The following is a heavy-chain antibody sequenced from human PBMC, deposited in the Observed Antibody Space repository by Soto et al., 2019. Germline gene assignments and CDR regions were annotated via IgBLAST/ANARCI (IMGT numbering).Heavy chain of an antibody. V-gene: IGHV5-10-1*01. D-gene: IGHD4-17*01. J-gene: IGHJ6*02. Sequence: PGESLKISCKGSGYSFTSYWISWVRQMPGKGLEWMGRIDPSDSYTNYSPSFQGHVTISADKSISTAYLQWSSLKASDTAMYYCASLSHGDYYYYGMDGWGQGTTVTVPS. CDR2: IDPSDSYT. CDR1: GYSFTSYW. CDR3: ASLSHGDYYYYGMDG.